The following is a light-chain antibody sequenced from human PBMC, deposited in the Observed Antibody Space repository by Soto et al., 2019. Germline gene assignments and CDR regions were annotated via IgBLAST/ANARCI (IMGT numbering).Light chain of an antibody. CDR1: QSVSSSY. CDR3: QQYGSSLPWT. CDR2: GAS. V-gene: IGKV3-20*01. J-gene: IGKJ1*01. Sequence: EIVLTPSPGTLSLSPGERATLSCRASQSVSSSYLAWYQQKPGQAPRLLIYGASSRATGIPDRFSGSGSGTDFTLTISRLEPEDFAVYYCQQYGSSLPWTFGQGTKVDIK.